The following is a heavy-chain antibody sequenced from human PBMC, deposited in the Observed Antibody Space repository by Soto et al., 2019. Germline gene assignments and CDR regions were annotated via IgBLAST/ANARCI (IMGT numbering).Heavy chain of an antibody. CDR1: GDSISSYF. J-gene: IGHJ6*02. Sequence: QVQLQESGPGLVKPSETLSLTCTVSGDSISSYFWSRIRQPPGKGLEWIGCVYHSGSTNYSPSLKRRVSISVDTSKNQFSLRLTSVTAADTAVYYCARTYSSSYSRYPVYYGMDVWGQGTTVTVSS. CDR3: ARTYSSSYSRYPVYYGMDV. CDR2: VYHSGST. D-gene: IGHD3-22*01. V-gene: IGHV4-59*01.